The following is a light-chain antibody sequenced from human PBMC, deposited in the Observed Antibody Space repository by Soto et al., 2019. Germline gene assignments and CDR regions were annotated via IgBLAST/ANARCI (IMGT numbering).Light chain of an antibody. J-gene: IGKJ1*01. V-gene: IGKV1-8*01. CDR2: AAS. CDR1: QGISSY. Sequence: AIRMTQSPSSLSASTGDRVTITCRASQGISSYLAWYQQKPGKAPKLLIYAASTLESGVPSRFSCSGSGTEFTLTISSLQPDNFATYYCQQYNSYTFGQGTKVDIK. CDR3: QQYNSYT.